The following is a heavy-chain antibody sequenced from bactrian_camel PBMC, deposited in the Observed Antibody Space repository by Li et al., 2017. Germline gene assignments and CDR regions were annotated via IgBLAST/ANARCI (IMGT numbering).Heavy chain of an antibody. CDR2: VDSDGVT. V-gene: IGHV3S31*01. CDR3: AAKNTGQCSTPSRYSF. CDR1: GFALTGSA. D-gene: IGHD5*01. J-gene: IGHJ4*01. Sequence: VQLVESGGGLVQPAGSLRLSCSTSGFALTGSAMSWFRQAPGKEREGVAAVDSDGVTNYADSVKGRCTISRDNAKNTLYLQMNSLEHEDTAMYYCAAKNTGQCSTPSRYSFWGQGTQVTVS.